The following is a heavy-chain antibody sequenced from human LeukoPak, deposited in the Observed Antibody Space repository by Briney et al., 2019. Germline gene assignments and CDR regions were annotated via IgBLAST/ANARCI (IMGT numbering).Heavy chain of an antibody. Sequence: GGSLRLSCLASGFIFYNYWMHWVRQAPGKGLVWISRVSPDGRSTNYADSVKGRFTISRDNAKNTLYLQMNSLSAEDTAIYFCAKVDGTGNSVFDYWGQGTLVPVSS. CDR2: VSPDGRST. V-gene: IGHV3-74*01. CDR1: GFIFYNYW. CDR3: AKVDGTGNSVFDY. D-gene: IGHD2-8*02. J-gene: IGHJ4*02.